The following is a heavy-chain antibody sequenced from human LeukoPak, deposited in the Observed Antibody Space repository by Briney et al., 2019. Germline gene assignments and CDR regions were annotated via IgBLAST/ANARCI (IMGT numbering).Heavy chain of an antibody. CDR3: AKTPLRGYYDSSGYPDYFDY. D-gene: IGHD3-22*01. J-gene: IGHJ4*02. CDR2: MNPNSGNT. Sequence: ASVKVSCKASGYTFTSYDINWVRQATGQGLEWMGWMNPNSGNTGYAQKFRGRVTITRNTSISTAYMELSSLRSEDTAVYYCAKTPLRGYYDSSGYPDYFDYWGQGTLVTVSS. V-gene: IGHV1-8*03. CDR1: GYTFTSYD.